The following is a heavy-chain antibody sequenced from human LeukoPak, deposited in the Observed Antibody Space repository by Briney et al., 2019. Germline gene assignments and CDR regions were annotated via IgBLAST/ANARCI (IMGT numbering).Heavy chain of an antibody. V-gene: IGHV3-23*01. CDR1: GFTFSSYD. J-gene: IGHJ4*02. D-gene: IGHD6-13*01. CDR2: SGGDGGST. Sequence: PGGSLRLSCAASGFTFSSYDMSWVRQAPGKGLEWVSASGGDGGSTYADSVKGRFTISRDNSKNTLYLQMNSLRAEDTAVYYCAKEGRSSWYFHEVDYWGQGTLVTVSS. CDR3: AKEGRSSWYFHEVDY.